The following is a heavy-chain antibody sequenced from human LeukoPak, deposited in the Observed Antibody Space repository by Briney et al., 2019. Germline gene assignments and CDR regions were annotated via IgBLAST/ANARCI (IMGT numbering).Heavy chain of an antibody. D-gene: IGHD1-14*01. CDR3: ARGKDSQNWYNWFDP. V-gene: IGHV1-69*04. Sequence: SVKVSCKASGGTFSSYAISWVRQAPGQGLEWMGRIIPILGIANYAQKFQGRVTITADKSTSTAYMELSSLRSEDTAVYYCARGKDSQNWYNWFDPWGQGTLVTVSS. J-gene: IGHJ5*02. CDR2: IIPILGIA. CDR1: GGTFSSYA.